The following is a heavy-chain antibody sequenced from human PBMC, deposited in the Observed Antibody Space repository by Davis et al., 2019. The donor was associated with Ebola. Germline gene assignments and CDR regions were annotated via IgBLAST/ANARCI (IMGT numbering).Heavy chain of an antibody. CDR3: AREGYCSGGSCYSNWFDP. J-gene: IGHJ5*02. Sequence: SETLSLTCTVSGGSISSGGYYWSWIRQHPGKGLEWIGYIYYSGSTNYNPSLKSRVTISIDTSKNQFSLKLSSVTAADTAVYYCAREGYCSGGSCYSNWFDPWGQGTLVTVSS. V-gene: IGHV4-61*08. D-gene: IGHD2-15*01. CDR2: IYYSGST. CDR1: GGSISSGGYY.